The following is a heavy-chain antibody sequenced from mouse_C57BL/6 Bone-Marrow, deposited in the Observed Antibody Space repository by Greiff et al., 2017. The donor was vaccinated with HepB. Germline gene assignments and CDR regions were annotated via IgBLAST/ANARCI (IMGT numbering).Heavy chain of an antibody. Sequence: QVQLQQSGAELARPGASVKLSCKASGYTFTSYGISWVKQRTGQGLEWIGEIYPRSGNTYYNEKFKGKATLTADKSSSTAYMELRSLTSEDSAVYFCARGEDYYGSSASIDYWGQGTSVTVSS. CDR2: IYPRSGNT. V-gene: IGHV1-81*01. J-gene: IGHJ4*01. CDR1: GYTFTSYG. D-gene: IGHD1-1*01. CDR3: ARGEDYYGSSASIDY.